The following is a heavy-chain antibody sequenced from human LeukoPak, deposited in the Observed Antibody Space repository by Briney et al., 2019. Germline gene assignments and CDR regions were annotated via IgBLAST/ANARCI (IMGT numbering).Heavy chain of an antibody. CDR2: IYWNDGK. Sequence: ESGPTLMKPTQTLTLTCTFSGFSLSTSGVAVGWFRQPPGGALEWLALIYWNDGKYYSPSLKSRLTIAKDTSKNQGVLTMTNMDPVDTATFYCARRRSPSNGDWFDPWGQGTLVTVSS. V-gene: IGHV2-5*01. CDR3: ARRRSPSNGDWFDP. J-gene: IGHJ5*02. D-gene: IGHD4-17*01. CDR1: GFSLSTSGVA.